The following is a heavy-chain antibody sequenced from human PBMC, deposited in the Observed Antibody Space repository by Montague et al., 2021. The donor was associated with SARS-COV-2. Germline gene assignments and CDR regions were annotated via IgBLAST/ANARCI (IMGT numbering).Heavy chain of an antibody. CDR3: VGDPGDPDTFDF. Sequence: SLRLSCAASGFTHSKYGVHWVRQAPGKGLEWVASIWNDGSKKHHPDSVKGRFTISRDNSNNMLYLQMDSLRADDAGVYYCVGDPGDPDTFDFWGQGTQVTVSS. CDR2: IWNDGSKK. D-gene: IGHD7-27*01. CDR1: GFTHSKYG. V-gene: IGHV3-33*01. J-gene: IGHJ4*02.